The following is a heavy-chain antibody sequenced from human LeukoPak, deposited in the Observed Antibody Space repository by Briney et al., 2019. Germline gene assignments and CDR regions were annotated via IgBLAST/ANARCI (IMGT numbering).Heavy chain of an antibody. V-gene: IGHV1-69*02. J-gene: IGHJ6*02. Sequence: SVKVSCKASGGTFSSYTISWVRQAPGQGLEWMGRIIPIPGIANYAQKFQGRVTITADKSTSTAYMELSSLRSEDTAVYYCVYYYDSSGYYYGMDVWGQGTTVTVSS. D-gene: IGHD3-22*01. CDR1: GGTFSSYT. CDR2: IIPIPGIA. CDR3: VYYYDSSGYYYGMDV.